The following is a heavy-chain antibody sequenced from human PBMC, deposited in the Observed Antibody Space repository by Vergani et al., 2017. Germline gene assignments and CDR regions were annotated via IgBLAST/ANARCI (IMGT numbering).Heavy chain of an antibody. J-gene: IGHJ6*02. CDR3: ARDNRLDYYYGMDV. CDR2: IWYDGSNK. V-gene: IGHV3-33*08. CDR1: GFTFSSYA. Sequence: VQLLESGGGLVQPGGSLRLSCAASGFTFSSYAMSWVRQAPGKGLEWVAVIWYDGSNKYYADSVKGRFTISRDNSKNTLYLQMNSLRAEDTAVYYCARDNRLDYYYGMDVWGQGTTVTVSS.